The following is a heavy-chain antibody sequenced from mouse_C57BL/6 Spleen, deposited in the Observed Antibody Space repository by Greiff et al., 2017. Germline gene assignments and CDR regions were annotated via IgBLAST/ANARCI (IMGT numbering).Heavy chain of an antibody. CDR3: ARREGEYFDY. V-gene: IGHV1-4*01. J-gene: IGHJ2*01. CDR1: GYTFTSYT. Sequence: VQVVESGAELARPGASVKMSCKASGYTFTSYTMHWVKQRPGQGLEWIGYINPSSGYTKYNQKFKDKATLTADKSSSTAYMQLSSLTSEDSAVYYCARREGEYFDYWGQGTTLTVSS. CDR2: INPSSGYT.